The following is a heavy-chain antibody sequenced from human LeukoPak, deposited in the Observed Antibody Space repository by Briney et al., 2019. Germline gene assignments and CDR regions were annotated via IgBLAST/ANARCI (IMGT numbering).Heavy chain of an antibody. J-gene: IGHJ4*02. Sequence: PSETLSLTCTVSGGSISSYYWSWIRQPAGKGLEWIGRIYTSGSTNYNPSLKSRVTMPVDTSKNQISLKLSSVTAADTAVYYCARVWEYSGSYASYFDYWGQGTLVTVSS. CDR3: ARVWEYSGSYASYFDY. V-gene: IGHV4-4*07. CDR2: IYTSGST. D-gene: IGHD1-26*01. CDR1: GGSISSYY.